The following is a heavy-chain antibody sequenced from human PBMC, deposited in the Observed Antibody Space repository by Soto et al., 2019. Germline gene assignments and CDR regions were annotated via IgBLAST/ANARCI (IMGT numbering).Heavy chain of an antibody. J-gene: IGHJ6*03. CDR2: INWNGGRT. CDR3: ARSGNIVATTNYYMDV. Sequence: EVQLVESGRGVVRPGGSLRLSCVASGSTFDDYGMHWGRQAPRKGLEWVPGINWNGGRTGYPGSMKGRFIISRDNAKNSLYLQMNSLRAEDTALYYCARSGNIVATTNYYMDVWGNGTTVTVSS. V-gene: IGHV3-20*04. CDR1: GSTFDDYG. D-gene: IGHD5-12*01.